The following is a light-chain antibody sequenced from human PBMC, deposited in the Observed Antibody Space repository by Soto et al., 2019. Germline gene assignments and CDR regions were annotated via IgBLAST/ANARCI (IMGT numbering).Light chain of an antibody. CDR3: QQYYHTPSFT. CDR2: WAS. V-gene: IGKV4-1*01. CDR1: RSVFYSPTNRNY. Sequence: DFVMTQSPDSLAVSLGERATISCKSSRSVFYSPTNRNYLAWYQQKPGQPPKLLIYWASTRESGVPDRFSGSGSGTDFTLTISSLQAEDVAVYCCQQYYHTPSFTFGQGTKLEIK. J-gene: IGKJ2*01.